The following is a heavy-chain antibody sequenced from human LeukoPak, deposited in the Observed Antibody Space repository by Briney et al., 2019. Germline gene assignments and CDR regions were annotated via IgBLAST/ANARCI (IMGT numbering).Heavy chain of an antibody. CDR2: FDPEDGET. Sequence: ASVKVSCKVSGYTLTELSMHWVRQAPGKGLEWMGGFDPEDGETIYAQKFQGRVTMTEDTSTDTAYTELSSLRSEDTAVYYCATSRLSSGWPKRSYYFDYWGQGTLVTVSS. CDR3: ATSRLSSGWPKRSYYFDY. J-gene: IGHJ4*02. V-gene: IGHV1-24*01. D-gene: IGHD6-19*01. CDR1: GYTLTELS.